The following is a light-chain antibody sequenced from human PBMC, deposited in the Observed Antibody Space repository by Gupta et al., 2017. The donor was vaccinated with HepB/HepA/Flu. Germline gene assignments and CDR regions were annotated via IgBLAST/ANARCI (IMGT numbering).Light chain of an antibody. Sequence: DIVMTHSPDSLAVFLGERATINCKSSKSVLYSSNNKNYLAWYQLKPGQPPKLLIYWASTRESGVPDRFSGSGSGTDFTLTISSLQAEDVAVYYCQQDYSAPRTFGQGTKVEIK. J-gene: IGKJ2*02. CDR3: QQDYSAPRT. CDR2: WAS. V-gene: IGKV4-1*01. CDR1: KSVLYSSNNKNY.